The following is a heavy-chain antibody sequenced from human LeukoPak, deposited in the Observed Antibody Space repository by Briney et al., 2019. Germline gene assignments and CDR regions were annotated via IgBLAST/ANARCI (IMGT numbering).Heavy chain of an antibody. CDR3: ARDYDILTGYSDDFDY. D-gene: IGHD3-9*01. J-gene: IGHJ4*02. V-gene: IGHV1-2*02. CDR2: ISPNSGGT. CDR1: GYTFTSYY. Sequence: EASVKVSCTASGYTFTSYYMHWVRQAPGQGLEWMGWISPNSGGTNYAQKFQGRVTMTRDTSISTAYMELSRLRSDDTAVYYCARDYDILTGYSDDFDYWGQGTLVTVSS.